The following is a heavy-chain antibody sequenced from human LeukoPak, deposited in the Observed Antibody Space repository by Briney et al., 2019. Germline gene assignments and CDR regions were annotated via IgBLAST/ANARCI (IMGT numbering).Heavy chain of an antibody. CDR3: ARAGGRSWFDP. Sequence: ASVKVSCKASGYSFNDKYLHWVRQAPGQGLEWMGSINPNSGGTNYAKKFQCRVTMTTDTSMSTAYMELSRLTSDDTAVYYCARAGGRSWFDPWGQGTLVTVSS. CDR1: GYSFNDKY. CDR2: INPNSGGT. J-gene: IGHJ5*02. V-gene: IGHV1-2*02.